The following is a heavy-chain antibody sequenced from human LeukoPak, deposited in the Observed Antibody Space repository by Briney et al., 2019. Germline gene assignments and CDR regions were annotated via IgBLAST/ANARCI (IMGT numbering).Heavy chain of an antibody. J-gene: IGHJ5*02. CDR2: IYPGDSDT. CDR3: ARLTVEMATIDWFDP. Sequence: GESLKISCKGSGYNFPTSWIAWVRQMPGQGLEWMGIIYPGDSDTRYSPSFQGQVTISADKSISTAYLQWSSLKASDTAMYYCARLTVEMATIDWFDPWGQGTLVTVSS. CDR1: GYNFPTSW. D-gene: IGHD5-24*01. V-gene: IGHV5-51*01.